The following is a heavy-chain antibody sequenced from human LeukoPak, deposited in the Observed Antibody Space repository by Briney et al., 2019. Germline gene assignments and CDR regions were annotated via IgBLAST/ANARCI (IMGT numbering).Heavy chain of an antibody. CDR2: ISSSGSTI. D-gene: IGHD6-6*01. Sequence: GGSLRQSCAASGFTHRDYYMSWIRQAPAKELEGVSYISSSGSTIYYADSVKDRFTISRDNDKNSLYQQMNSLRAEDTAVYYCARAAYSSSSWWFDPWGQGTLVTVSA. V-gene: IGHV3-11*01. CDR3: ARAAYSSSSWWFDP. J-gene: IGHJ5*02. CDR1: GFTHRDYY.